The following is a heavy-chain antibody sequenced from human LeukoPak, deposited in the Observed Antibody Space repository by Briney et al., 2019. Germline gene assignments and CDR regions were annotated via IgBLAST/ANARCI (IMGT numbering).Heavy chain of an antibody. D-gene: IGHD2-2*02. V-gene: IGHV1-69*05. CDR3: ARVNAPAAIAPLGY. Sequence: SVKVSCKASGGTFSSYAISWVRQAPGQGLEWMGGIIPIFGTANYAQKFQGRVTITTDESTSTAYMELSSLRSEDTAVYYCARVNAPAAIAPLGYWGQGTLVTVSS. CDR1: GGTFSSYA. J-gene: IGHJ4*02. CDR2: IIPIFGTA.